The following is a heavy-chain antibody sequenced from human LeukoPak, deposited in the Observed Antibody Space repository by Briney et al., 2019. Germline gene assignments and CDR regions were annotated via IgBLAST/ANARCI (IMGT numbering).Heavy chain of an antibody. J-gene: IGHJ3*02. Sequence: ASVKVSCKASGYTFTSYVINWVRQATGQGLEWMGWMNPNRGNTGYAQKFQGRVTITRNTSISTAYMELSSLRSEDTAVYYCASYFGNGDAFDIWGQGTMVTVSS. CDR1: GYTFTSYV. CDR3: ASYFGNGDAFDI. V-gene: IGHV1-8*03. CDR2: MNPNRGNT. D-gene: IGHD1-1*01.